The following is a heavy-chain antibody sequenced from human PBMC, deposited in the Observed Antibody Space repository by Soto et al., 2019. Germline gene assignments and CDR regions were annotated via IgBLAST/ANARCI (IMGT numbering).Heavy chain of an antibody. V-gene: IGHV1-2*02. Sequence: VASVKVSCKASGYTFTGYYMHWVRQAPGQGLEWMGWINPNSGGTNYAQKFQGRVTMTRDTSISTAYMELSRLRSDDTAVYYCARDVGSSSWYVCSSGWSSPYNWFNPWGQGTLVTVSS. D-gene: IGHD6-13*01. CDR2: INPNSGGT. J-gene: IGHJ5*02. CDR1: GYTFTGYY. CDR3: ARDVGSSSWYVCSSGWSSPYNWFNP.